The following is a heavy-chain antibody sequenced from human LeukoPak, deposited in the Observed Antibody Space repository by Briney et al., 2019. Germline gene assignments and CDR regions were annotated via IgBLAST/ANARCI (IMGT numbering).Heavy chain of an antibody. CDR2: INPNSGGT. D-gene: IGHD3-10*01. J-gene: IGHJ4*02. CDR3: ARASLLGPTKLLWFGELISTYYFDY. Sequence: ASVKVSCKASGYTFTGYYMHWVRQAPGQGLEWMGWINPNSGGTNYAQKLQGRVTMTTDTSTSTAYMELRSLRSDDTAVYYCARASLLGPTKLLWFGELISTYYFDYWGQGTLVTVSS. CDR1: GYTFTGYY. V-gene: IGHV1-2*02.